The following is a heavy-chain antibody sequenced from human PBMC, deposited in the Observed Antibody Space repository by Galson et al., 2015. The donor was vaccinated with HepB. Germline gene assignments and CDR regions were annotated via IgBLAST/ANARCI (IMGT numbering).Heavy chain of an antibody. CDR3: GNGILSGFDLGPSDY. J-gene: IGHJ4*02. V-gene: IGHV3-23*01. D-gene: IGHD5-12*01. Sequence: SLRLSCAASGFTFSSYAMSWVRQAPGKGLEWVSAISGSGGSTYYADSVKGRFSVSRDNSKNTPYLQVNSLRAEDTAVYYCGNGILSGFDLGPSDYWGQGTLVTVSS. CDR2: ISGSGGST. CDR1: GFTFSSYA.